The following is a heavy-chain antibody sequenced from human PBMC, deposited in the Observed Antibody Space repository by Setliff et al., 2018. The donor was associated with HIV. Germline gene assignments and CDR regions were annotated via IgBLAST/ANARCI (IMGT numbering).Heavy chain of an antibody. J-gene: IGHJ4*02. Sequence: SETLSLTCAVYGGSFTDFYWTFIRQSPGKGLEWIGEITHSGSTTYDPSLKSRITVSVDTSKNQFSLNLTSVTAADMGVYYCARGRKKTLAVSGTRYFDFWGQGTLVTVSS. V-gene: IGHV4-34*01. CDR2: ITHSGST. CDR3: ARGRKKTLAVSGTRYFDF. D-gene: IGHD6-19*01. CDR1: GGSFTDFY.